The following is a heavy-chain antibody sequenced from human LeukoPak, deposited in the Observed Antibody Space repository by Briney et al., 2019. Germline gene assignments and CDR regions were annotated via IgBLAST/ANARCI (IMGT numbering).Heavy chain of an antibody. Sequence: ASMKVSCKASGYTFTGYYMHWVRQAPGQGLEWMGWINPNSGGTNYAQKFQGRVTMTRDTSISTAYMELSRLRSDDTAVYYCARDPPYCTNGVCSAFDYWGQGTLVTVSS. J-gene: IGHJ4*02. V-gene: IGHV1-2*02. CDR2: INPNSGGT. CDR1: GYTFTGYY. CDR3: ARDPPYCTNGVCSAFDY. D-gene: IGHD2-8*01.